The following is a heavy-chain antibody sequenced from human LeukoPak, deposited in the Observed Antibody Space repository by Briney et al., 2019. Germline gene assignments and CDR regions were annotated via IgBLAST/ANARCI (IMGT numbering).Heavy chain of an antibody. CDR3: ARDGWFGELFPYYFDY. Sequence: ASVKVSCKASGYTFTSYGISWVRQAPGQGLEWMGWISAYNGNTNYAQKLQGRVTMTTDTSTSTAYMELRSLRSDDTAVYYCARDGWFGELFPYYFDYWGQGTLVTVTS. D-gene: IGHD3-10*01. CDR2: ISAYNGNT. J-gene: IGHJ4*02. V-gene: IGHV1-18*01. CDR1: GYTFTSYG.